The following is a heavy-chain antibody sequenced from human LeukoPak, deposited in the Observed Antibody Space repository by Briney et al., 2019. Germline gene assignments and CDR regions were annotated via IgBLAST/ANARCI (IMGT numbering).Heavy chain of an antibody. D-gene: IGHD4-23*01. CDR2: FDPEDGET. J-gene: IGHJ5*02. CDR3: ATQGAYGGNVNWFDP. CDR1: RYTLTELS. Sequence: ASVKVSCKVSRYTLTELSMHWVRQAPGKGLEWMGGFDPEDGETIYAQKFQGRVTMTEDTSTDTAYMELSSLRSEDTAVYYCATQGAYGGNVNWFDPWGQGTLVTVSS. V-gene: IGHV1-24*01.